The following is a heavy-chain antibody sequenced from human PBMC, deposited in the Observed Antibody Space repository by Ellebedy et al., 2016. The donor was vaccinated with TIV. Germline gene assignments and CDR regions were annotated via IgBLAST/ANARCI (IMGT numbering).Heavy chain of an antibody. V-gene: IGHV1-2*02. CDR1: GYTFTGYY. D-gene: IGHD4-17*01. CDR3: AREEWDGDYLNYYYYGMDV. J-gene: IGHJ6*02. Sequence: ASVKVSCXASGYTFTGYYMHWVRQAPGQGLEWMGWINPNSGGTNYAQKFQGRVTMTRDTSISTAYMELSRLRSDDTAVYYCAREEWDGDYLNYYYYGMDVWGQGTTVTVSS. CDR2: INPNSGGT.